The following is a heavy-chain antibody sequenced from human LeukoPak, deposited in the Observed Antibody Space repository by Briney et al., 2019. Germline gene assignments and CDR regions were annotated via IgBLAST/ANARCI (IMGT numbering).Heavy chain of an antibody. D-gene: IGHD5-18*01. V-gene: IGHV4-4*07. CDR1: GGSISSYY. CDR2: IYTSGGT. Sequence: SETLSLTCTVSGGSISSYYWSWIRQPAGKGLEWIGRIYTSGGTNYNPSLKSRVSLSVDRSKNQFSLRLSSVTAADTAVYYCARDSGYSSPEWGQGILVTVSS. CDR3: ARDSGYSSPE. J-gene: IGHJ4*02.